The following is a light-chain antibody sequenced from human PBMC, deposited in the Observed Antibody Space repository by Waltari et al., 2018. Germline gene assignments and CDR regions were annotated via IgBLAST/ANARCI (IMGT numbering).Light chain of an antibody. CDR1: QSVSPW. Sequence: DIQMTQSPSTLSASVGDRVTITCRASQSVSPWLAWYQQKPGKAPKLLIYQTSSLESGVPSRVSCSGSWTEFALTISSLQPDDFATYYCQHYYTSFLTFGQGPKVEIK. CDR2: QTS. V-gene: IGKV1-5*03. J-gene: IGKJ1*01. CDR3: QHYYTSFLT.